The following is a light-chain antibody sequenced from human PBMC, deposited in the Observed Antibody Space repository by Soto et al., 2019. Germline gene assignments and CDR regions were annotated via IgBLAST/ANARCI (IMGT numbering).Light chain of an antibody. CDR3: QQYGSSPPWT. CDR1: QSVSSSY. CDR2: GAS. V-gene: IGKV3-20*01. Sequence: EIVLTQSPGTLSLSPGERATLSCRASQSVSSSYLVWYQQKPGQAPRLLIYGASSRATGIPDRFSGSGSGTDFTLTISRLEPEDFAVYYCQQYGSSPPWTFGQGTKVEIE. J-gene: IGKJ1*01.